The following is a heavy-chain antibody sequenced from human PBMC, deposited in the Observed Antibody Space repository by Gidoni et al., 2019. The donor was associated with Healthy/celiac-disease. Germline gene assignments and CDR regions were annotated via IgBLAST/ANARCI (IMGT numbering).Heavy chain of an antibody. Sequence: QVQLVQSGAEVKKPGSSVKVSCKASGGTFSSYAISWVRQAPGQGLEWMGGIIPIFGTANYAQKFQGRGTITADESTSTAYMELSSLRSEDTAVYYCASLRFLEWLRSYGMDVWGQGTTVTVSS. CDR1: GGTFSSYA. D-gene: IGHD3-3*01. V-gene: IGHV1-69*01. J-gene: IGHJ6*02. CDR3: ASLRFLEWLRSYGMDV. CDR2: IIPIFGTA.